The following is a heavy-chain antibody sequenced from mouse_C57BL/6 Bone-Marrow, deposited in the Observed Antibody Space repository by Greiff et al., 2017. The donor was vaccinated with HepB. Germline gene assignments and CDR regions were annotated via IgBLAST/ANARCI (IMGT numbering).Heavy chain of an antibody. J-gene: IGHJ3*01. D-gene: IGHD2-4*01. CDR1: GYTFTGYW. Sequence: QVQLQPPGAELVKPGASVTVSCKATGYTFTGYWIEWVKQRPGPGLEWIGEILPGSGSTNYNEKFKGKATFTADTSSNTAYMQLSSLTTEDSAIYYCARRGYGDYDSWFAYWGQGTLVTVAA. CDR2: ILPGSGST. CDR3: ARRGYGDYDSWFAY. V-gene: IGHV1-9*01.